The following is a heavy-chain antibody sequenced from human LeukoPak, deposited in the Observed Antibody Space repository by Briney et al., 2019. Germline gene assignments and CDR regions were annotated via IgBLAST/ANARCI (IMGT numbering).Heavy chain of an antibody. Sequence: ASVKVSCKASGYTFTSYYMHWVRQAPGQGLEWMGWINPNSGGTNYAQKFQGRVTMTRDTSISTAYMELSRLRSDDTAVYYCARAPPPYYYDSSGYPVGAFDIWGQGTMVTVSS. J-gene: IGHJ3*02. D-gene: IGHD3-22*01. CDR3: ARAPPPYYYDSSGYPVGAFDI. CDR2: INPNSGGT. V-gene: IGHV1-2*02. CDR1: GYTFTSYY.